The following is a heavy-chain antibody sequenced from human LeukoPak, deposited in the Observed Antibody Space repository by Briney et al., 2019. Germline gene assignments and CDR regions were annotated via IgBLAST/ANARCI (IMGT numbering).Heavy chain of an antibody. CDR2: INPSGGST. V-gene: IGHV1-46*01. Sequence: ASVKVSCKASGYTFTSYYMHWVRQAPGQGLEWMGIINPSGGSTSYAQKFQGRVTMTRDMSISTAYMELSRLRSDDTAVYYCARGAAGLYYFDYWGQGTLVTVSS. CDR1: GYTFTSYY. D-gene: IGHD6-13*01. J-gene: IGHJ4*02. CDR3: ARGAAGLYYFDY.